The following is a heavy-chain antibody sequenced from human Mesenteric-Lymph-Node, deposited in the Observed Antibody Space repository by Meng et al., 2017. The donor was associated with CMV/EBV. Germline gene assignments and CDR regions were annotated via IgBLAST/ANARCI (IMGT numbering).Heavy chain of an antibody. V-gene: IGHV4-34*01. Sequence: GGSISGDYRSWIREPAGKGEERVGEINNSGSANYKQYLKSRVTISVDTSKNQFYLKLSSVSAADTAVYYCARGGGGGGGRDNWFDPWGQGTLVTVSS. J-gene: IGHJ5*02. CDR2: INNSGSA. D-gene: IGHD3-16*01. CDR3: ARGGGGGGGRDNWFDP. CDR1: GGSISGDY.